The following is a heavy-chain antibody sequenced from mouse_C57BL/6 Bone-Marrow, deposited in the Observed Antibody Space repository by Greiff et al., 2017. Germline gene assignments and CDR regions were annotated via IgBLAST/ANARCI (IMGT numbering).Heavy chain of an antibody. Sequence: VKLMESGPGLVQPSQSLSITCTVSGFSLTSYGVHWVRQSPGKGLEWLGVIWRGGSTDYNAAFMSRLSITKDNSKSQVFFKMNSLQADDTAIYYCAKKDYSNPYWYFDVWGTGTTVTVSS. CDR3: AKKDYSNPYWYFDV. V-gene: IGHV2-5*01. CDR2: IWRGGST. D-gene: IGHD2-5*01. J-gene: IGHJ1*03. CDR1: GFSLTSYG.